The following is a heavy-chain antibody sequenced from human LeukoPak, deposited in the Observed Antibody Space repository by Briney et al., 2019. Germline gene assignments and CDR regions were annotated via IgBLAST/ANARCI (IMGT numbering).Heavy chain of an antibody. Sequence: SETLSLTCAVYGGSFSGYYWSWIRQPPGKGLEWIGEINHSGSTNYNPSLKSRVTISVDTSKNQFSLRLSSVTAADTAVYYCAGLWDWTMVRGVIYFDYWGQGTLVTVSS. CDR1: GGSFSGYY. D-gene: IGHD3-10*01. CDR3: AGLWDWTMVRGVIYFDY. J-gene: IGHJ4*02. CDR2: INHSGST. V-gene: IGHV4-34*01.